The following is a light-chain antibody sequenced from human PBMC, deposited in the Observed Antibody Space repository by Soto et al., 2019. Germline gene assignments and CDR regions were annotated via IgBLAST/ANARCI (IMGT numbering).Light chain of an antibody. J-gene: IGKJ2*01. V-gene: IGKV1-39*01. CDR1: QSIISS. CDR2: AAS. CDR3: QQSYSTPYT. Sequence: DVQMTQSPCSLSASVGDRVTITCRASQSIISSLNWYQQKPGKAPKLLIYAASNLQSGVPSRFSGSGSGTDFTLTISSLQPEDFATYYCQQSYSTPYTFGQGTKLEIK.